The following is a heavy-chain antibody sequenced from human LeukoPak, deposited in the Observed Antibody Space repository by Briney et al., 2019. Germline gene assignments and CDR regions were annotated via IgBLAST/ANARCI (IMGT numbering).Heavy chain of an antibody. CDR2: IKGDGSET. J-gene: IGHJ6*03. D-gene: IGHD2-2*01. V-gene: IGHV3-7*01. CDR3: AREAYCGGPSCFAVNYMDV. CDR1: GSGFTFSEFW. Sequence: GGSLGLSCVASGSGFTFSEFWMGWVRQAPGERLEWVANIKGDGSETYYVDSVKGRFTISRDNVKNSVYLQMNSLRADDTSMYRCAREAYCGGPSCFAVNYMDVWGKGTTVTV.